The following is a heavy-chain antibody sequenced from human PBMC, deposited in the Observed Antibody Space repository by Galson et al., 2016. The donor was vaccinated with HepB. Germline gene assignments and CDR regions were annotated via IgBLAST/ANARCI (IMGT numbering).Heavy chain of an antibody. CDR1: GFTFSNYG. V-gene: IGHV3-33*06. CDR2: IWYDGSNK. Sequence: SLRLSCAASGFTFSNYGMHWVRQAPDKGLEWVAVIWYDGSNKYYADSVKGRFTISRDNSKNTLYLHMNSLRAEDTAVYYCAKPGDGGITIIDWGQGTLLTVSS. CDR3: AKPGDGGITIID. J-gene: IGHJ4*02. D-gene: IGHD3-22*01.